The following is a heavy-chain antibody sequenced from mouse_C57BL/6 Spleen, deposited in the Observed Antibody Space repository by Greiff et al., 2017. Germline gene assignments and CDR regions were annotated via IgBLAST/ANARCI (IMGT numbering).Heavy chain of an antibody. J-gene: IGHJ1*03. Sequence: EVKVEESGGGLVQPGGSMKLSCAASGFTFSDAWMDWVRQSPEKGLEWVAEIRNKANNHATYYAESVKGRLTISRDDSKSSVYLQMNSLRAEDTGIYDGHYYGRRDWYFDVWGTGTTVTVAS. D-gene: IGHD1-1*01. V-gene: IGHV6-6*01. CDR2: IRNKANNHAT. CDR3: HYYGRRDWYFDV. CDR1: GFTFSDAW.